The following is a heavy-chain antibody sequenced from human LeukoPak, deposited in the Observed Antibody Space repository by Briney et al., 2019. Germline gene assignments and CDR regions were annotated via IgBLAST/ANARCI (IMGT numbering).Heavy chain of an antibody. CDR1: GDSITRTNYY. Sequence: SETLSLTCIVSGDSITRTNYYWAWIRQPPGRGLEWIGIIYYSGNTYYNPDLRSRITISIDTSKNQFSLKLSSVTAADTAVYYCARPYRHYYGSGSYRRPAAYFDYWGQGTLVTVSS. CDR3: ARPYRHYYGSGSYRRPAAYFDY. J-gene: IGHJ4*02. V-gene: IGHV4-39*01. D-gene: IGHD3-10*01. CDR2: IYYSGNT.